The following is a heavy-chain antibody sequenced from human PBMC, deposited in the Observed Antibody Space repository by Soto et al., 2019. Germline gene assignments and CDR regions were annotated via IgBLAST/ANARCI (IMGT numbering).Heavy chain of an antibody. Sequence: PSETLSLTCTVSGGSISSYHWSWIRQPPGKGQEWIGYIYYSGSTNYKPSLKSRVTISVDTSKNLFSLKLSSVTAADTAVYYCARFGGPDYGEGKRYYYYYYMEVWGKGTTVTVSS. V-gene: IGHV4-59*01. CDR1: GGSISSYH. J-gene: IGHJ6*03. CDR3: ARFGGPDYGEGKRYYYYYYMEV. CDR2: IYYSGST. D-gene: IGHD4-17*01.